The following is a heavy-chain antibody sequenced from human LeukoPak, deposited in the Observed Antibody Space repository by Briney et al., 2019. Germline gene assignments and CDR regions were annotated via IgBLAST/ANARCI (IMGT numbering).Heavy chain of an antibody. J-gene: IGHJ4*02. Sequence: SGGSLRLSCAASGFTFSSYAMSWVRQAPGKGLEWVSAISGSGGSTYYADSVKGRFTISRDNSKNTLYLQMNSLRAEDTAVYYCAKGGVPAAILVYYDSSDGTRRFDYWGQGTLVTVSS. D-gene: IGHD2-2*01. CDR2: ISGSGGST. CDR3: AKGGVPAAILVYYDSSDGTRRFDY. CDR1: GFTFSSYA. V-gene: IGHV3-23*01.